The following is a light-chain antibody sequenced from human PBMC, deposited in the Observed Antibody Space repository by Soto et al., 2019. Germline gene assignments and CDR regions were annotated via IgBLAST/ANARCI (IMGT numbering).Light chain of an antibody. CDR2: AAS. CDR3: LQDYDYPLI. J-gene: IGKJ4*01. Sequence: AIQMTQSPSSLSASVGDRVTITCRASQGIRNDLGWYQQKPGKAPKLLIYAASTLQSGVPSRFSGSGSCTDFTLTISSLQPEDFAIYYCLQDYDYPLIVGGGTKVEIK. CDR1: QGIRND. V-gene: IGKV1-6*01.